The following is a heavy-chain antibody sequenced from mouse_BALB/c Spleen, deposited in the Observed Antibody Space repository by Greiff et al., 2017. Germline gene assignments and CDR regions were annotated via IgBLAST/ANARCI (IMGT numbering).Heavy chain of an antibody. V-gene: IGHV5-6*01. Sequence: DVQLQESGGDLVKPGGSLKLSCAASGFTFSSYGMSWVRQTPDKRLEWVATISSGGSYTYYPDSVKGRFTISRDNAKNTLYLQMSSLKSEDTAMYYCARRLDGNYYAMDYWGQGTSVTVSS. CDR1: GFTFSSYG. D-gene: IGHD2-1*01. CDR3: ARRLDGNYYAMDY. J-gene: IGHJ4*01. CDR2: ISSGGSYT.